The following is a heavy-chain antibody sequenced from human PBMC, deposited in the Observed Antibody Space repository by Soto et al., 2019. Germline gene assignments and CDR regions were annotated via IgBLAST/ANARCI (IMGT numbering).Heavy chain of an antibody. CDR1: GGSISSGGYY. CDR3: ARDPGIAAAGSWFDP. CDR2: IYYSGST. V-gene: IGHV4-31*03. Sequence: PSETLSLTCTVSGGSISSGGYYRSWIRQHPGKGLEWIGYIYYSGSTYYNPSLKSRVTISVDTSKNQFSLKLSSVTAADTAVYYCARDPGIAAAGSWFDPWGQGTLVTVSS. D-gene: IGHD6-13*01. J-gene: IGHJ5*02.